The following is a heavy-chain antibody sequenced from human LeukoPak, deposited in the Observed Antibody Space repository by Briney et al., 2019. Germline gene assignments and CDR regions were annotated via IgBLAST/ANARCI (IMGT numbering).Heavy chain of an antibody. CDR3: ARDFRSSWYELDC. CDR2: INSDGSIT. V-gene: IGHV3-74*01. D-gene: IGHD6-13*01. CDR1: GFNFNFYW. Sequence: GGSLRLSCAASGFNFNFYWMHWVRQAPGKGLVWVSRINSDGSITTYADSVKGRFTISRDNAKNTLYLQVNSLRAEDTAVYYCARDFRSSWYELDCWGQGTLVTVSS. J-gene: IGHJ4*02.